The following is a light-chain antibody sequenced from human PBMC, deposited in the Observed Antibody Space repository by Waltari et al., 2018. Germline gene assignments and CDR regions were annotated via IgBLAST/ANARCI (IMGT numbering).Light chain of an antibody. J-gene: IGKJ1*01. Sequence: DIVMTQTPLSSAVTLGQPASIPCRSSQNLVHSDGNTYLRWLQQRPGQPPRLLIYRVSNRLPGVPDRFSGSGAGTDFTLKISRVEAEDVGIYYCLQATQFRTFGQGTKVEIK. CDR3: LQATQFRT. CDR2: RVS. V-gene: IGKV2-24*01. CDR1: QNLVHSDGNTY.